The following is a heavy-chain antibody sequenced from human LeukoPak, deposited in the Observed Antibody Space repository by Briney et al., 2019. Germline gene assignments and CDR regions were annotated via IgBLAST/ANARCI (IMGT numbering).Heavy chain of an antibody. V-gene: IGHV1-2*02. CDR1: GYTFTGYY. CDR3: AREPSRQQGDIDP. CDR2: INPNSGGT. Sequence: GSVRVSCKASGYTFTGYYMHWVRQAPGQGLEWMGWINPNSGGTNYAQKFEGRVTMTRDTSISTAYMELSRLRSDDTAVYYCAREPSRQQGDIDPWGQGTLVTVSS. J-gene: IGHJ5*02. D-gene: IGHD2-21*01.